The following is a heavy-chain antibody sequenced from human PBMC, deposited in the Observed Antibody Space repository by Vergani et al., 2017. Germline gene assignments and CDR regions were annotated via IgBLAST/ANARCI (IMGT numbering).Heavy chain of an antibody. J-gene: IGHJ6*03. Sequence: QVQLVQSGAEVKKPGSSVKVSCKASGGTFSSYAISWVRQAPGQGLEWMGGIIPIFGTANYAQKFQGRVTITADESTSPAYMELSSLRSEDTAVYYCARAVVVVPAAIHYYYYYMDVWGKGTTVTVSS. CDR2: IIPIFGTA. D-gene: IGHD2-2*01. CDR3: ARAVVVVPAAIHYYYYYMDV. CDR1: GGTFSSYA. V-gene: IGHV1-69*01.